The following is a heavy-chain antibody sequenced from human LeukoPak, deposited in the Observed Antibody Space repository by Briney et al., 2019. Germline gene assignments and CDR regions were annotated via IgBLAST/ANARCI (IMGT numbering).Heavy chain of an antibody. CDR2: INSDGSST. Sequence: GGSLRLSCAASGFTFSSYWMHWVRQAPGKGLVWVSRINSDGSSTSYADSVKGRFTISREHAKNTLYLQMNSLRAEDTAVYYCARDGFYVWGSYRPGWFDPWGQGTLVTVSS. J-gene: IGHJ5*02. D-gene: IGHD3-16*02. CDR1: GFTFSSYW. V-gene: IGHV3-74*01. CDR3: ARDGFYVWGSYRPGWFDP.